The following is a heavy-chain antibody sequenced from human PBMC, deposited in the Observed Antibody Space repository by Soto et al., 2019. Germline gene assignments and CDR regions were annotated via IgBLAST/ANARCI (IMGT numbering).Heavy chain of an antibody. V-gene: IGHV4-39*01. CDR1: GGSISSSSYY. D-gene: IGHD1-26*01. Sequence: SETLSLTCTVSGGSISSSSYYWGWIRQPPGKGLEWIGSIYYSGSTYYNPSLKSRVTISVDTSKNQFSLKLSSVTAADTAVYYCARISGSYYKPIFRFDYWGQGTLVTVSS. CDR2: IYYSGST. CDR3: ARISGSYYKPIFRFDY. J-gene: IGHJ4*02.